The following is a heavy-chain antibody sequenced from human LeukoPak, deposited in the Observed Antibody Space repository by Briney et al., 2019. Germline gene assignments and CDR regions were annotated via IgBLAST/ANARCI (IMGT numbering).Heavy chain of an antibody. CDR1: GYTFTGYY. CDR2: INPNSGGT. Sequence: ASVKVSCKASGYTFTGYYMLWVRQAPGQGLEWMGWINPNSGGTNYAQKFQGRVTMTRDTSISTAYMELSRLRSDDTAVYYCARERGSGSYYNLLLHRTYYYYGMDVWGQGTTVTVSS. J-gene: IGHJ6*02. CDR3: ARERGSGSYYNLLLHRTYYYYGMDV. D-gene: IGHD3-10*01. V-gene: IGHV1-2*02.